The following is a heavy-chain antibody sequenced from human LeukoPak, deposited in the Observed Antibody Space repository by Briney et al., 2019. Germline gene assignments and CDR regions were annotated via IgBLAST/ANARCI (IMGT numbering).Heavy chain of an antibody. CDR1: GGSIGSGDYY. CDR3: ARRSRTYYYDSSGWDDAFDI. V-gene: IGHV4-30-4*01. Sequence: PSQTLSLTCTVSGGSIGSGDYYWSWIRQPPGKGLEWIGYIYYSGSTYYNPSLKSRVTISVDTSKNQFSLKLSPVTAADTAVYYCARRSRTYYYDSSGWDDAFDIWGQGAMVTVSS. J-gene: IGHJ3*02. CDR2: IYYSGST. D-gene: IGHD3-22*01.